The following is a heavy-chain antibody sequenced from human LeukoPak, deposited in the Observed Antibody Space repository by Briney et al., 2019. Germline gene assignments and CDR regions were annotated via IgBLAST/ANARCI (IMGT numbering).Heavy chain of an antibody. J-gene: IGHJ4*02. CDR2: VNLNSGGT. D-gene: IGHD3-9*01. CDR3: ARSPHILTGENFDY. CDR1: GYIFTTYY. V-gene: IGHV1-2*02. Sequence: ASVKVSCKASGYIFTTYYMHWLRQAPGQGLEWMGWVNLNSGGTNFAQKFQGRVSMTRDTSISTAYMQLSRLRFDDTAVYYCARSPHILTGENFDYWGQGTLLTVSS.